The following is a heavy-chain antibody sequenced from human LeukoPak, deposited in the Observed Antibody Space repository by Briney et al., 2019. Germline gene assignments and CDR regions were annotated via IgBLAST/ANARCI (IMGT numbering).Heavy chain of an antibody. D-gene: IGHD2-2*01. CDR3: ARDKKGSSCYDF. V-gene: IGHV4-59*01. J-gene: IGHJ4*02. CDR1: GDSISGYY. Sequence: SETLSLTCAVSGDSISGYYWSWLRQPPGKGLEWIGFAYHSGSTTRNPSLESRVTISVDTSTNQVSLRLSSVTAADTAVYYCARDKKGSSCYDFWGQGTLVTVSS. CDR2: AYHSGST.